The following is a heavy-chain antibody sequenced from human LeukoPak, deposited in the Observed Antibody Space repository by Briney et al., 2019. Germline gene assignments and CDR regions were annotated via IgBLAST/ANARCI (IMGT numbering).Heavy chain of an antibody. V-gene: IGHV4-34*01. CDR1: GGSFSGYY. CDR2: INHSGST. J-gene: IGHJ4*02. CDR3: ASLGCSSTSCHAAPKPGFDY. Sequence: SETLSLTCAVYGGSFSGYYWSWIRQPPGKGLERIGEINHSGSTNYNPSLKSRVTISVDTSKNQFSLKLSSVTAADTAVYYCASLGCSSTSCHAAPKPGFDYWGQGTLVTVSS. D-gene: IGHD2-2*01.